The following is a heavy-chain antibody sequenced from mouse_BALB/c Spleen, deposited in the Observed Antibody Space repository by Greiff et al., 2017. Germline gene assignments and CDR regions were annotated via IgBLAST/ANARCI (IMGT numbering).Heavy chain of an antibody. Sequence: EVKLVESGGGLVQPGGSRKLSCAASGFTFSSFGMHWVRQAPEKGLEWVAYISSGSSTIYYADTVKGRFTISRDNPKNTLFLQMTSLRSEDTAMYYCARREDLYGHYFDYWGQGTTLTVSS. CDR2: ISSGSSTI. V-gene: IGHV5-17*02. D-gene: IGHD1-1*02. J-gene: IGHJ2*01. CDR3: ARREDLYGHYFDY. CDR1: GFTFSSFG.